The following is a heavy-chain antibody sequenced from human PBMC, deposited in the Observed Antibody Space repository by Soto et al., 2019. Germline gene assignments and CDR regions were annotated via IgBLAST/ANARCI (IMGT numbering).Heavy chain of an antibody. CDR1: GGAFSGHA. Sequence: ASVKVSCKASGGAFSGHAISWLRQAPGQGLEWMGQIIPFFKGTKYAQNFQGRVTITADDSTSTAYMDLSSLTSEDTAVYYCARDVPLNYYDGTYSYYALDVWGQGTTVTVSS. CDR2: IIPFFKGT. D-gene: IGHD3-16*01. J-gene: IGHJ6*02. V-gene: IGHV1-69*13. CDR3: ARDVPLNYYDGTYSYYALDV.